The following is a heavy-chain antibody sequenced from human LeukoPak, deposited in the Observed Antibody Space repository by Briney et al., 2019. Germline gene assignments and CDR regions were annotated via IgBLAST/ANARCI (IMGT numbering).Heavy chain of an antibody. Sequence: SETLSLTCTVSGGSISSSSYYWGWIRQPPGKGLEWIGSIYYSGSTYYNPSLKSRVTISVDTSKSQFSLKLSSVTAADTAVYYCKGWRTYYHYYMDVWGKGTTVTVSS. CDR3: KGWRTYYHYYMDV. V-gene: IGHV4-39*07. J-gene: IGHJ6*03. CDR2: IYYSGST. D-gene: IGHD6-19*01. CDR1: GGSISSSSYY.